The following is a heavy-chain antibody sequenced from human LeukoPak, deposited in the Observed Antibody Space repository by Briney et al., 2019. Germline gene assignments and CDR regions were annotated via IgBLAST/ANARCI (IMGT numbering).Heavy chain of an antibody. V-gene: IGHV3-9*03. D-gene: IGHD4-17*01. Sequence: GGSLRLSCAASGFTFDDYAMHWVRQAPGKGLEWVSGISWNSGSIGYADSVKGRFTISRDNAKNSLYLQMNSLRAEDMALYYCAKGNNGDYGFNWFDPWGQGTLVTVSS. CDR3: AKGNNGDYGFNWFDP. J-gene: IGHJ5*02. CDR1: GFTFDDYA. CDR2: ISWNSGSI.